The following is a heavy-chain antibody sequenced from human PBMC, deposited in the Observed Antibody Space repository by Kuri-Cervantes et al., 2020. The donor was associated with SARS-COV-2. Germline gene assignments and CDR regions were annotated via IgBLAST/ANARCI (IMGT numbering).Heavy chain of an antibody. CDR2: ISPNSGGT. CDR1: EYTFTDYF. Sequence: ASVKVSCKSSEYTFTDYFIHWVPQAPGQGLEWMGWISPNSGGTVYAQKFQSRVTMTRDTSISTAYMELSRLRSDDTAVYYCARDLMTTVTTGAFDIWGQGTMVTVSS. V-gene: IGHV1-2*02. CDR3: ARDLMTTVTTGAFDI. J-gene: IGHJ3*02. D-gene: IGHD4-17*01.